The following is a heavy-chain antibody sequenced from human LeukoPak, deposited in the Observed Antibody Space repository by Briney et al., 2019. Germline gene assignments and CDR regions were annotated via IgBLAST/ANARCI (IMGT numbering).Heavy chain of an antibody. CDR2: INHSGST. J-gene: IGHJ3*02. CDR1: GGSFSGYY. CDR3: ARSTLRPYYYDSSGYSSAFDI. D-gene: IGHD3-22*01. V-gene: IGHV4-34*01. Sequence: SETLSLTCAVYGGSFSGYYWSWIRQPPGKGLEWIGEINHSGSTNYNPSLKSRVTISVDTSKNQFSLKLSSVTAADTAVYYCARSTLRPYYYDSSGYSSAFDIWGQGTMVTVSS.